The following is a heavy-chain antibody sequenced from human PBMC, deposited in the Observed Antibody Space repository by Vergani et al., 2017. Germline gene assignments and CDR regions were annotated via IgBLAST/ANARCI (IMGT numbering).Heavy chain of an antibody. CDR3: ARDLAREYGDYPLLDY. D-gene: IGHD4-17*01. CDR2: ISSSSSYI. CDR1: GFTFSSYS. V-gene: IGHV3-21*01. Sequence: EVQLVESGGGLVKPGGSLRLSCAASGFTFSSYSMNWVRQAPGKGLEWVSSISSSSSYIYYADSVKGRFTISRDNAKNSLYLQMNSLRAEDTAVYYCARDLAREYGDYPLLDYWGQGTLVTVSS. J-gene: IGHJ4*02.